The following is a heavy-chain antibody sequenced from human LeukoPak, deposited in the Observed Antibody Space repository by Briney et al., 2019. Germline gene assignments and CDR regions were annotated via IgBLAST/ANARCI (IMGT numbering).Heavy chain of an antibody. CDR2: IKTEAEDGTT. Sequence: PGGSLRLSCAASGFIFSKAWMAWVRQAPGKGLEWVGHIKTEAEDGTTDYAAPVKGRFAISRDDAKSTLYLQMNSLNTEDTVVYFCTSALNLVLGELLGYWGQGTLVTVSS. V-gene: IGHV3-15*01. CDR3: TSALNLVLGELLGY. J-gene: IGHJ4*02. D-gene: IGHD3-16*01. CDR1: GFIFSKAW.